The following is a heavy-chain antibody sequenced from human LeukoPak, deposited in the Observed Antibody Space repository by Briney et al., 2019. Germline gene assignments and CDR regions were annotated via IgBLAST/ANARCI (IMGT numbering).Heavy chain of an antibody. CDR3: AREITFGVGDY. D-gene: IGHD3-16*01. V-gene: IGHV4-39*07. CDR2: IYYSGST. CDR1: GGSVSSSSYY. Sequence: PSETLSLTCTVSGGSVSSSSYYWGWIRQPPGKGLEWIGSIYYSGSTYYNPSLKSRVTISVDTSKNQFSLKLSSVTAADTAVYYCAREITFGVGDYWGQGTLVTVSS. J-gene: IGHJ4*02.